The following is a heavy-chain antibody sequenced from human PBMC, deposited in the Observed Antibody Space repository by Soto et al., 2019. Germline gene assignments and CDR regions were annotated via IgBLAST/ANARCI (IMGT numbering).Heavy chain of an antibody. CDR1: GFIFDDYG. D-gene: IGHD3-10*01. Sequence: GGSLRLSCEASGFIFDDYGMTWVRQAPGKGLEWVSGISRNGGRTNYADSVKGRFTISRDNANNFLYLQMNSLRAEDTALYYCARDPNYGSGSYYNAWGQGSLVIVSS. V-gene: IGHV3-20*04. CDR3: ARDPNYGSGSYYNA. J-gene: IGHJ4*02. CDR2: ISRNGGRT.